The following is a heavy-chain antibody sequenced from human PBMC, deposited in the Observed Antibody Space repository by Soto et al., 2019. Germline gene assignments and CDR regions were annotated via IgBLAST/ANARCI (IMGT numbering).Heavy chain of an antibody. J-gene: IGHJ4*02. CDR2: ISYSGST. V-gene: IGHV4-30-4*01. CDR3: ATMGTPATGLYFFDY. Sequence: QVQLQESGPGLVKPSQTLSLTCTVSGGSISSGNYYWGWIRQPPGKGLEWIGFISYSGSTYYSTSPKRRVTISVDTSKSRFSLNLSFVTAADTAVYYCATMGTPATGLYFFDYWGQGSLVTVSS. D-gene: IGHD2-15*01. CDR1: GGSISSGNYY.